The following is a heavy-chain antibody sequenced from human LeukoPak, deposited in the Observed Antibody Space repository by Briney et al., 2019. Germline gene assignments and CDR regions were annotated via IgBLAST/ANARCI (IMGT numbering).Heavy chain of an antibody. CDR2: IIPILGIA. V-gene: IGHV1-69*04. J-gene: IGHJ5*02. CDR1: GGTFSSYA. Sequence: ASVKVSCKASGGTFSSYAISWVRQAPGQGLEWMGMIIPILGIANYAQKFQGRVTITADKSTSTAYMELSSMRSEDTAVYYCARDSGALWFGELSAWGQGTLVTVSS. D-gene: IGHD3-10*01. CDR3: ARDSGALWFGELSA.